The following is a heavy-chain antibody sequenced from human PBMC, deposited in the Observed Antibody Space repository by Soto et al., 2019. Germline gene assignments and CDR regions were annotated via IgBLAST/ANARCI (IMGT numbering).Heavy chain of an antibody. CDR2: VYHSGST. V-gene: IGHV4-59*01. Sequence: ETLSLTCSVSGGSMRNYYWNWIRQPPGRGLEWIGYVYHSGSTNYNPSLKSRVSMSVDVSRNHFSLTLHSVTAADTAVYFCTSSYSTSYSPDYWGQGNLVTVSS. D-gene: IGHD6-6*01. J-gene: IGHJ4*02. CDR1: GGSMRNYY. CDR3: TSSYSTSYSPDY.